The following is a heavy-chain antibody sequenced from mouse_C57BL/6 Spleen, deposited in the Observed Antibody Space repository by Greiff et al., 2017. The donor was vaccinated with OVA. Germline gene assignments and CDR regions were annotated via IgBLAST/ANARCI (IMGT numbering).Heavy chain of an antibody. CDR3: ARGVTTGTMDY. CDR1: GSTFRSYA. CDR2: ISDGGTYT. V-gene: IGHV5-4*01. J-gene: IGHJ4*01. D-gene: IGHD2-1*01. Sequence: EVQLVESGGGLVKPGGSLKVSCAASGSTFRSYAMSWIRQTPEKRLEWVATISDGGTYTYYPDNVKGRFTISRDNAKNNLFLQMSHLKSEDTAMYYCARGVTTGTMDYWGQGTSVTVSS.